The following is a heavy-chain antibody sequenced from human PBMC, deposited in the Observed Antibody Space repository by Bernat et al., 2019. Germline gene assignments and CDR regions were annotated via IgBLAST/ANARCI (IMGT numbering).Heavy chain of an antibody. V-gene: IGHV3-21*01. J-gene: IGHJ6*01. D-gene: IGHD3-10*01. CDR2: ISSSSSYI. CDR1: GFTFSSYS. Sequence: EVQLVESGGGLVKPGGSLRLSCAASGFTFSSYSMNWVRQAPGKGLEWVSSISSSSSYIYYADSVKGRFTISRDNAKNSLYLQMNSLRAEDTAVYYCARAGSITMVRGVIISYYCYGMDVWRKGTTVT. CDR3: ARAGSITMVRGVIISYYCYGMDV.